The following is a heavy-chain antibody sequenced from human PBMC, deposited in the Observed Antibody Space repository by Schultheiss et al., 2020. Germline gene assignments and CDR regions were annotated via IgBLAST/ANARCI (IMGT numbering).Heavy chain of an antibody. V-gene: IGHV1-18*01. CDR3: ARVQGADYIAARFPYYYGMEV. D-gene: IGHD6-6*01. Sequence: ASVKVSCKASGYTFTSYGISWVRQAPGQGLEWMGWISAYNGKTNYAQKLQGRVTMTTDTSTSTAYMELRSLRSDDTAVYYCARVQGADYIAARFPYYYGMEVWGQGTTVTVSS. J-gene: IGHJ6*02. CDR2: ISAYNGKT. CDR1: GYTFTSYG.